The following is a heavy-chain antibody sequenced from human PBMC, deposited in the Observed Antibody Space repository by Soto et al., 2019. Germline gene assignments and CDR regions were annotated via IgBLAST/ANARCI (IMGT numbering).Heavy chain of an antibody. Sequence: SETLSLTCTVSGGSISSGDYYWSWIRQPPGKGLEWIGYIYYSGSTYYNPSLKSRVTISVDTSKNQFSLKLSSVTAADTAVYYCAREQDDYVWGSYRKTQDAFDIWGQGTTVTVSS. D-gene: IGHD3-16*02. CDR3: AREQDDYVWGSYRKTQDAFDI. V-gene: IGHV4-30-4*01. J-gene: IGHJ3*02. CDR1: GGSISSGDYY. CDR2: IYYSGST.